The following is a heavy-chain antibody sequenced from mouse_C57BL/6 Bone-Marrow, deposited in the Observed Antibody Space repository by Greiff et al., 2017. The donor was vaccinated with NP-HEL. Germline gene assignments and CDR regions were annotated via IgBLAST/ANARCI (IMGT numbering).Heavy chain of an antibody. V-gene: IGHV10-1*01. CDR2: IRSKSNNYAT. CDR3: VRQLTYFDV. J-gene: IGHJ1*03. Sequence: EVHLVESGGGLVQPKGSLKLSCAASGFSFNTYAMNWVRQAPGKGLEWVARIRSKSNNYATYYADSVKDRFTISRDDSESMLYLQMNNLKTEDTAMYYCVRQLTYFDVWGTGTTVTVSS. CDR1: GFSFNTYA.